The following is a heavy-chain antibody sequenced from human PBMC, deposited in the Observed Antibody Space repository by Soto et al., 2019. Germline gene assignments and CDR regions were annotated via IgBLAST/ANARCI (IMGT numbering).Heavy chain of an antibody. Sequence: QVQLQESGPGLVEPSQTLSLTCTVSGGSISGEGYYWSWIRQYLGRGLEWIGYIHYSGSTYYNPSLKSRVTISVDTSKTQFFLKLNSMTAADTAVYYCARAWTAEAGWANWFDRWGQGTLVIVSS. D-gene: IGHD6-13*01. CDR1: GGSISGEGYY. CDR3: ARAWTAEAGWANWFDR. V-gene: IGHV4-31*03. J-gene: IGHJ5*02. CDR2: IHYSGST.